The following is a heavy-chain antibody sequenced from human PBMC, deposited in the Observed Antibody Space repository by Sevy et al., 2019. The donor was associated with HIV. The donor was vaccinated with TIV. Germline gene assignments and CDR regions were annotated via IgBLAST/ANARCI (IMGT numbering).Heavy chain of an antibody. D-gene: IGHD3-3*01. V-gene: IGHV1-2*02. Sequence: ASVKVSCKASGYTFTGYYMHWVRQAPGQGLEWMGWINPNSGGTNYAQKFQGRVTMTRDTSISTAYMELSRLGSDDPAVYYCARGGVDFWSGYPFDYWGQGTLVTVSS. J-gene: IGHJ4*02. CDR3: ARGGVDFWSGYPFDY. CDR2: INPNSGGT. CDR1: GYTFTGYY.